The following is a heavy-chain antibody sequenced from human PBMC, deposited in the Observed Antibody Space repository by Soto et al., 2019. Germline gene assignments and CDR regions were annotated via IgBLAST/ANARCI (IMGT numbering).Heavy chain of an antibody. D-gene: IGHD6-19*01. CDR1: GFTFRSYA. Sequence: EVQLLESGGGLVQPGGSLRLSCAASGFTFRSYAMSWVRQAPGKGLEWVSAISGSGGSTYYADSVKGRFTISRDNSKNTLYLQMNSLRAEDTAVYYCTASSGWYNAFDIWGQGTMVTVSS. J-gene: IGHJ3*02. V-gene: IGHV3-23*01. CDR2: ISGSGGST. CDR3: TASSGWYNAFDI.